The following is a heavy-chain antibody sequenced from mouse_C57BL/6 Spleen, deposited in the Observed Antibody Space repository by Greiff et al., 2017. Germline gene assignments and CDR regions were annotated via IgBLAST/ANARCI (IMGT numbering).Heavy chain of an antibody. Sequence: EVQLQQSGPELVKPGASVKISCKASGYSFTDYNMNWVKQSNGTGLEWIGVINPNYGTTSYNQKFKGKATLTVYQSSSTAYMQLNSLTSEDSAVYYCARHGSSYDYAMDYWGQGTSVTVSS. CDR2: INPNYGTT. V-gene: IGHV1-39*01. CDR1: GYSFTDYN. CDR3: ARHGSSYDYAMDY. J-gene: IGHJ4*01. D-gene: IGHD1-1*01.